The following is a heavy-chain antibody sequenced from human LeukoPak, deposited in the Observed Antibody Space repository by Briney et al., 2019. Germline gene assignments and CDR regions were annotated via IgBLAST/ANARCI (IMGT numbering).Heavy chain of an antibody. J-gene: IGHJ4*02. CDR2: IFYSGST. D-gene: IGHD6-13*01. Sequence: SETLSLTCTVSGGSISSYYWSWIRQPPGKGLEWIGYIFYSGSTNYNPSLKGRVTISIDTSKNQFSLKLSSVTAADTAVYYCARRIFGSSWLNFDYWGQGTLVTVSS. CDR1: GGSISSYY. CDR3: ARRIFGSSWLNFDY. V-gene: IGHV4-59*12.